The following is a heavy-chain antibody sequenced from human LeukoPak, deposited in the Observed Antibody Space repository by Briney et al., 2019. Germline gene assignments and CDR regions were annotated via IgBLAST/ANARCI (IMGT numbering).Heavy chain of an antibody. CDR3: ARDKTFTIPGGFDP. Sequence: SETLSLTCSVSDGSISSYYWSWIRQPPGKGLEWIGYIYYSGSTNYNPSLKSRVTISVDTSKNQFSLKLSSVTAADTAVYYCARDKTFTIPGGFDPWGQGTLVTVSS. CDR2: IYYSGST. J-gene: IGHJ5*02. V-gene: IGHV4-59*01. D-gene: IGHD3-3*01. CDR1: DGSISSYY.